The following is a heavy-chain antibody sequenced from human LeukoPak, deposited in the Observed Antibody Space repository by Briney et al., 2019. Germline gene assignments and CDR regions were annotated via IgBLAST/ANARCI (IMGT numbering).Heavy chain of an antibody. Sequence: GGSLRLSCAASGFTFDDYATHWVRQAPGKGLEWVSLISWDGGSTYYADSVKGRFTISRDNSKNSLYLQMNSLRAEDTAVYYCARGPPLFDPWGQGTLVAVSS. V-gene: IGHV3-43D*03. CDR1: GFTFDDYA. J-gene: IGHJ5*02. CDR2: ISWDGGST. CDR3: ARGPPLFDP.